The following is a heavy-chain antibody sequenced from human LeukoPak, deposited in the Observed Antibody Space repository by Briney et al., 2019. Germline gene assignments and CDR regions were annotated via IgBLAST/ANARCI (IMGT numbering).Heavy chain of an antibody. CDR1: GYTFTGYY. V-gene: IGHV1-2*02. J-gene: IGHJ4*02. D-gene: IGHD6-6*01. Sequence: ASVKVSCKASGYTFTGYYMHRVRQAPGQGLEWMGWINPNSGGTNYAQKFQGRVTMTRDTSISTAYMELSRLRSDDTAVYYCARASIAARSKYFDYWGQGTLVTVSS. CDR2: INPNSGGT. CDR3: ARASIAARSKYFDY.